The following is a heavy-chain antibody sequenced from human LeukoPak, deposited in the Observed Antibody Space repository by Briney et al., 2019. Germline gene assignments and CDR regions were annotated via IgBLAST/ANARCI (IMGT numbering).Heavy chain of an antibody. Sequence: ASVKVSCKASGYTFTSYYMHWVRQAPGQGLEWMGIINPSGGSTSYAQKFQGRVTMTRDTSTSTVYMELSSLRSEDTAVYYCARDLALGIGQYYFGYWGQGTLVTVSS. J-gene: IGHJ4*02. CDR1: GYTFTSYY. D-gene: IGHD7-27*01. CDR2: INPSGGST. CDR3: ARDLALGIGQYYFGY. V-gene: IGHV1-46*01.